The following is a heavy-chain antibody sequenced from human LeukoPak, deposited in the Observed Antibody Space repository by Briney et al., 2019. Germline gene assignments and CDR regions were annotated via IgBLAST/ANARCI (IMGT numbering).Heavy chain of an antibody. CDR3: ARHGSSPAAAGTYYYYYYGMDV. Sequence: GESLKISCKGSGYSFTRYWIGWVRQMPGKGLEWMGIIYPGDSESRYRPSFQGQVTISADKSISTAYLQWSSLKASDTAMYYCARHGSSPAAAGTYYYYYYGMDVWGQGTTVTVSS. D-gene: IGHD6-13*01. CDR2: IYPGDSES. J-gene: IGHJ6*02. V-gene: IGHV5-51*01. CDR1: GYSFTRYW.